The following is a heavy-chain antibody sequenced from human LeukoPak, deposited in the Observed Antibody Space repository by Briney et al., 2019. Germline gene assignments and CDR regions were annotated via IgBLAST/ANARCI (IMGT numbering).Heavy chain of an antibody. D-gene: IGHD3-22*01. CDR2: LRGNGGST. CDR3: AKVPTSYYDSSGYPKGWFNT. Sequence: GGSLRLSCAASGYTFISYAMNWVSQAPGKGLEWVSGLRGNGGSTYYADSVKDRFTTSRDNSKNTLFLQMDSLRVEDTAVYYCAKVPTSYYDSSGYPKGWFNTWGQGTLVTVSS. J-gene: IGHJ5*02. CDR1: GYTFISYA. V-gene: IGHV3-23*01.